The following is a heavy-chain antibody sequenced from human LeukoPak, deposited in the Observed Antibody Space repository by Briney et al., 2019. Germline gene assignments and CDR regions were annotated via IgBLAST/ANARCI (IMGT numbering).Heavy chain of an antibody. CDR2: IYSGGST. D-gene: IGHD6-19*01. V-gene: IGHV3-66*01. Sequence: PGGSLRLSCAVSGLTVSNNYMSWVRQAPGKGLEWVSVIYSGGSTYYADSVKGRFTISRDNSKNTLYLQMNSLRAEDTAVHYCARDSRGSGWYRIDYWGQGTLVTVSS. J-gene: IGHJ4*02. CDR3: ARDSRGSGWYRIDY. CDR1: GLTVSNNY.